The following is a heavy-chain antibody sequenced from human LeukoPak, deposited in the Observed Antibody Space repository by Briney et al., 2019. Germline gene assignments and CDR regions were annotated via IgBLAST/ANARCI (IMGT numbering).Heavy chain of an antibody. CDR1: GGSISSYY. D-gene: IGHD6-19*01. J-gene: IGHJ4*02. CDR2: IYYSGST. Sequence: ASETLSLTCTVSGGSISSYYWSWIRQPPGKGLEWIGYIYYSGSTNYNPSLKSRVTISVDTSKNQISLKLSSVTAADTAVYYCARGREVAVAGLLFDYWGQGTLVTVSS. CDR3: ARGREVAVAGLLFDY. V-gene: IGHV4-59*01.